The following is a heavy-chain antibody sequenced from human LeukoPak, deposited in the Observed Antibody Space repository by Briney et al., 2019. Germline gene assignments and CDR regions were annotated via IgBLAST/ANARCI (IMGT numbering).Heavy chain of an antibody. CDR3: ARVPITGTTWYFDY. V-gene: IGHV4-59*01. J-gene: IGHJ4*02. D-gene: IGHD1-20*01. CDR2: IYYSGST. Sequence: SETLSLTCTVSGGSISSYYWSWIRQPPGKGLEWIGYIYYSGSTNYNPSLKSRVTISVDTSKNQLSLKLSSVTAADTAVYYCARVPITGTTWYFDYWGQGTLVTVSS. CDR1: GGSISSYY.